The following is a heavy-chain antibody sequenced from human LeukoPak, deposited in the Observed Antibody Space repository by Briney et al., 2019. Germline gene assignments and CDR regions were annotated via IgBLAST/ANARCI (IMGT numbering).Heavy chain of an antibody. D-gene: IGHD1-20*01. CDR3: ARGARITGTTRHYYYYYMDV. J-gene: IGHJ6*03. V-gene: IGHV1-46*01. CDR1: GYTFTSYY. CDR2: INPSGGST. Sequence: ASVKVSCKASGYTFTSYYMHWVRQAPGQGLEWMGIINPSGGSTSYAQKFQGRVTMTRDTSTSTVYMELSSLRSEDMAVYYCARGARITGTTRHYYYYYMDVWGKGTTVTVSS.